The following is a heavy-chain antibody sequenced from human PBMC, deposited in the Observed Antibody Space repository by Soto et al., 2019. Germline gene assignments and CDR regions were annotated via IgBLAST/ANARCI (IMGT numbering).Heavy chain of an antibody. CDR3: ARHVPAAGYYYGMDV. CDR2: IIPIFGTP. D-gene: IGHD2-2*01. V-gene: IGHV1-69*12. J-gene: IGHJ6*02. CDR1: GGTFSSYA. Sequence: QVQLVQSGAEVKRPGSSVKVSCKASGGTFSSYAISWVRQAPGQGLEWMGGIIPIFGTPYYAQKFQGRVTITADESTSTAYMELSSLRSEDTAVYYCARHVPAAGYYYGMDVWGQGTTVTVSS.